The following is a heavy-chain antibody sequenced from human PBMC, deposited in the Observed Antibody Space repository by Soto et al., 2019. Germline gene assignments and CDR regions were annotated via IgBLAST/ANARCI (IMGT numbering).Heavy chain of an antibody. CDR3: ARDLDGLHDDTSGPFPRPG. D-gene: IGHD3-22*01. CDR1: GYSISSGYH. V-gene: IGHV4-38-2*02. CDR2: IHSSGSI. Sequence: PSETLSLTCTVSGYSISSGYHWAWIRQAPGRGLEWIGYIHSSGSIYYNPSLKSRATMSIDTAGNQFSLKVSSVTVADTAVYYCARDLDGLHDDTSGPFPRPGWGQGTLVTVSS. J-gene: IGHJ1*01.